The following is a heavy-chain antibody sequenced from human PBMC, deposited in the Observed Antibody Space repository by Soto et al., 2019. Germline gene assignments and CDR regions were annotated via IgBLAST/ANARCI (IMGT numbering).Heavy chain of an antibody. J-gene: IGHJ4*02. Sequence: GGSLRLSCAASGFTFSSYAMHWVRQAPGKGLEWVAVISYDGSNKYYADSVKGRFTISRDNSKNTLYLQMNSLRAEDTAVYYCARDREVVVAATLSSYFDYWGQGTRVTVSS. CDR3: ARDREVVVAATLSSYFDY. D-gene: IGHD2-15*01. CDR1: GFTFSSYA. CDR2: ISYDGSNK. V-gene: IGHV3-30-3*01.